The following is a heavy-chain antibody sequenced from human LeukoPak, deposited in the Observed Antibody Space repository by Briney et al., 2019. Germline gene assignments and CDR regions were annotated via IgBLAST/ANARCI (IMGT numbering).Heavy chain of an antibody. CDR1: GGSISSHY. CDR3: ARGPYYYYMDV. J-gene: IGHJ6*03. Sequence: SETLSLTCTVSGGSISSHYWSWIRQPPGKGLEWIGYIYYSGSTNYNPSLKSRVTISEDTSKNQLSLKLSSVTAADTAVYYCARGPYYYYMDVWGKGTTVTVSS. CDR2: IYYSGST. V-gene: IGHV4-59*11.